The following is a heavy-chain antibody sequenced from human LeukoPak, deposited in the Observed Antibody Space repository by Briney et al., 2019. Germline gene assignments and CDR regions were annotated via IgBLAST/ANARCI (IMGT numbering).Heavy chain of an antibody. CDR2: IYSGGST. Sequence: GGSLRLSCAASGFTVSSNYMSWVRQAPGKGLEWVSVIYSGGSTYYADSVKGRFTISRDNSENTLYLQMNSLRAEDTAVYYCARGALRFYYFDYWGQGTLVTVSS. CDR1: GFTVSSNY. CDR3: ARGALRFYYFDY. V-gene: IGHV3-53*01. D-gene: IGHD3-3*01. J-gene: IGHJ4*02.